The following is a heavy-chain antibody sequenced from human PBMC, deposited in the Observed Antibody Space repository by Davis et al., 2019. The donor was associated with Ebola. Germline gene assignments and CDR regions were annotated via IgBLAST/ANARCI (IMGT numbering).Heavy chain of an antibody. CDR1: GFTFGDYA. V-gene: IGHV3-49*04. CDR3: TRDGYSYGFDY. J-gene: IGHJ4*02. D-gene: IGHD5-18*01. Sequence: PGGSLRLSCTASGFTFGDYAMSWVRQAPGKGLEWVGFIRSKAYGGTTEYAASVKGRFTISRDDSKSIAYLQMNSLKTEDTAVYYCTRDGYSYGFDYWGQGTLVTVSS. CDR2: IRSKAYGGTT.